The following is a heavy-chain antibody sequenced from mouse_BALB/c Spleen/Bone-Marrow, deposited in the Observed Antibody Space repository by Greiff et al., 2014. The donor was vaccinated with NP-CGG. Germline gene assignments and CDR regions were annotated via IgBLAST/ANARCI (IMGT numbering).Heavy chain of an antibody. CDR1: GFKIKDTY. V-gene: IGHV14-3*02. Sequence: EVQLQQSGAEVVKPGASVKLSCTASGFKIKDTYMHWVKQSHEQGLEWIGRIDPVNGNTRYDPKFKGKTTITADTSSNTAYLQLSSLTSEDTAVYYCARYDYDVYFDYWGQGTTLTVSS. CDR2: IDPVNGNT. CDR3: ARYDYDVYFDY. D-gene: IGHD2-4*01. J-gene: IGHJ2*01.